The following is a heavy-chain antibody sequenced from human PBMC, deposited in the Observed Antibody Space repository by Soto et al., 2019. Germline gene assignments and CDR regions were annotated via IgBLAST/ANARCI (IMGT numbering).Heavy chain of an antibody. Sequence: SETLSLTCTVSGGSISSYYWSWIRQPPGKGLEWIGYIYYSGSTNYNPSLKSRVTTSVDTSKNQFSLKLSSVTAADTAVYYCARASYYIWGSYRPYSFDYWGQGTLVTVSS. CDR2: IYYSGST. V-gene: IGHV4-59*08. D-gene: IGHD3-16*02. J-gene: IGHJ4*02. CDR1: GGSISSYY. CDR3: ARASYYIWGSYRPYSFDY.